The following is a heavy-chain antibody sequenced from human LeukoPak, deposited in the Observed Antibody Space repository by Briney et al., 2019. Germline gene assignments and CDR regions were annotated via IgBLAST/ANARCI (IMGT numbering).Heavy chain of an antibody. V-gene: IGHV1-24*01. J-gene: IGHJ4*02. CDR3: ATWLWEEGFENFDY. CDR1: GYTLTELS. D-gene: IGHD1-26*01. CDR2: FDPEDGET. Sequence: ASVTVSCTVSGYTLTELSMHWVRQAPGKGLEWMGGFDPEDGETIYAQKFQGRVTMTEDTSTDTAYMELSSLRSEDTAVYYCATWLWEEGFENFDYWGQGTLVTVSS.